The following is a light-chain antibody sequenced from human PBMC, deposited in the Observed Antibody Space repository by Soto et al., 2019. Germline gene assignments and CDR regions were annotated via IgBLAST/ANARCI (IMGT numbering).Light chain of an antibody. J-gene: IGKJ4*01. V-gene: IGKV1-9*01. Sequence: IQLTQSPASLSASVGDRVTFTCRASQDIAIYLAWYQQKPGEAPNLLIHTASTLHGGVPSRFSGSGSGTDFNLTINSLQAEDFATSYCQQIRAYPSTFGGGNKVEIK. CDR2: TAS. CDR3: QQIRAYPST. CDR1: QDIAIY.